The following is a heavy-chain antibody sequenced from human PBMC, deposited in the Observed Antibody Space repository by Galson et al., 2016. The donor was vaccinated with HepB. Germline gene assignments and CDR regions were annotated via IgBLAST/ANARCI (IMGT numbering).Heavy chain of an antibody. Sequence: SVKVSCKASGYTFTDYYLHWVRQAPGQGLEWMGWVNPNNGGTKYAQKFQGWVTMSRDTSINTAYMELGRLKSNGTAVYYCARGEPTNSGRGLAFDIWGQGTTATVSS. CDR3: ARGEPTNSGRGLAFDI. J-gene: IGHJ3*02. CDR2: VNPNNGGT. D-gene: IGHD1-26*01. V-gene: IGHV1-2*04. CDR1: GYTFTDYY.